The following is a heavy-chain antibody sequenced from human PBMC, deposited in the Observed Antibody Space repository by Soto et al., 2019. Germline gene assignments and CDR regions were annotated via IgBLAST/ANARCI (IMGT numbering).Heavy chain of an antibody. J-gene: IGHJ4*02. CDR2: ISDSGGST. D-gene: IGHD3-3*02. CDR3: AKVAISRTTCPFDY. V-gene: IGHV3-23*01. Sequence: GGSLRLSCAASGFTFSDYAMNWVRQAPGKGLEWVSGISDSGGSTYYADSVKGRFTISRDNSKNTLYLQMNSLRAEDTAVYYCAKVAISRTTCPFDYWGQGTLLTVSS. CDR1: GFTFSDYA.